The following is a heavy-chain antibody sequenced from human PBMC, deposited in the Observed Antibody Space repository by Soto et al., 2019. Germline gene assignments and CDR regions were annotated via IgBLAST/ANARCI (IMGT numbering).Heavy chain of an antibody. CDR1: GFTFDDYA. V-gene: IGHV3-9*01. D-gene: IGHD2-15*01. CDR3: TRSIGRSFDSSFDY. Sequence: EVQLVESGGGLVQPGRSLRLSCVASGFTFDDYAFHWVRQAPGKGLEWVSGISWNRGIIGYADSVQGRFTISRDNAKNSLYLQMNSLRGEDTAFYYCTRSIGRSFDSSFDYFVQGTLVTVSS. J-gene: IGHJ4*02. CDR2: ISWNRGII.